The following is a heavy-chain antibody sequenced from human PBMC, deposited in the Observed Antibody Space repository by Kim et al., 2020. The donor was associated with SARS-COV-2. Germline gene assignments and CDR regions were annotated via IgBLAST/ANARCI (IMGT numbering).Heavy chain of an antibody. D-gene: IGHD5-12*01. V-gene: IGHV4-30-2*05. Sequence: PSLKSRVTISVDTSKNQFSLKLSSVTAADTAVYYCARGGYSGYDLYYFDYWGQGTLVTVSS. CDR3: ARGGYSGYDLYYFDY. J-gene: IGHJ4*02.